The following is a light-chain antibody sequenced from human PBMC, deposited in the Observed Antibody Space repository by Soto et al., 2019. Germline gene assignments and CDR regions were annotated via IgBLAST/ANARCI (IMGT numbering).Light chain of an antibody. J-gene: IGKJ4*01. CDR2: DAS. CDR3: QLHSDWPLT. Sequence: EIVLIHSPANLSLSPEERASSSCRDSQSVSSSLAWYQHNPGQAACLLIFDASNRDTGIPVRFSGSGSGTDFTLTISSLEHEDFTVYYCQLHSDWPLTFGGGTNVDI. V-gene: IGKV3-11*01. CDR1: QSVSSS.